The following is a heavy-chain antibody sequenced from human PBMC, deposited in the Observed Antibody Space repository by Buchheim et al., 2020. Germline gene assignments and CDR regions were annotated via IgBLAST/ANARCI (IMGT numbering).Heavy chain of an antibody. J-gene: IGHJ6*02. V-gene: IGHV3-7*04. CDR2: IKQDGSEK. CDR3: ARVRDQNYYYYGMDV. D-gene: IGHD5-24*01. CDR1: GFTFSSYW. Sequence: EVQLVESGGGLVQPGGSLRLSCAASGFTFSSYWMSWVRQAPGKGLEWVANIKQDGSEKYYVDSVKGRFTISRDNAKNSLYLQMNSLRADDTAVYYCARVRDQNYYYYGMDVWGQGTT.